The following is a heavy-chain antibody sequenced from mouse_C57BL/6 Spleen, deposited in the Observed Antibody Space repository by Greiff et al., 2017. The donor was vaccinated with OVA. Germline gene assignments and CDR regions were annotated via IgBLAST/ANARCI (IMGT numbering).Heavy chain of an antibody. D-gene: IGHD1-1*01. J-gene: IGHJ1*03. Sequence: QVQLQQPGAELVKPGASVKMSCKASGYTFTSYWITWVKQRPGQGLEWIGDIYPGSGSTNYNEKFKSKATLTVDTSSSTAYMQLSSLTSEDSAVYYCARWVTTVVNWYFDVWGTGTTVTVAS. CDR3: ARWVTTVVNWYFDV. CDR2: IYPGSGST. CDR1: GYTFTSYW. V-gene: IGHV1-55*01.